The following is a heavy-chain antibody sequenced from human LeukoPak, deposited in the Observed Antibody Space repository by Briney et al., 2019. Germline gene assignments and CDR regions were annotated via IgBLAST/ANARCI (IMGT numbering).Heavy chain of an antibody. CDR2: ISSSSSTI. CDR1: GFTFSSYS. D-gene: IGHD4-17*01. V-gene: IGHV3-48*01. CDR3: ARDTVNDY. J-gene: IGHJ4*02. Sequence: GGSLRLSCAASGFTFSSYSMNWVRQAPGKGLEWISYISSSSSTIYYTDSVKGRFTISGDNAKNSLDLQMNSLRAEDTAVYYCARDTVNDYWGQGTLVTVSS.